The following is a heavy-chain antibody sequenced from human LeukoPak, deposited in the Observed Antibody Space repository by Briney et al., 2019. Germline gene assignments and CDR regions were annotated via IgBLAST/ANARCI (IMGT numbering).Heavy chain of an antibody. V-gene: IGHV4-59*13. J-gene: IGHJ4*02. Sequence: PSETLSLTCTVSGGSISSYYWSWIRQPPGKGLEYVGYIYYSGSTNYNPSLKSRVTISVDTSKNQFSLNLRSVTAADTAVYYCARGSGTTYRPSDYWGQGILVTVSS. CDR1: GGSISSYY. D-gene: IGHD3-10*01. CDR2: IYYSGST. CDR3: ARGSGTTYRPSDY.